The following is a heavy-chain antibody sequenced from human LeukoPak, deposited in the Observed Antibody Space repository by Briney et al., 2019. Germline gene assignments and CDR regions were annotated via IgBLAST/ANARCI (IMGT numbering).Heavy chain of an antibody. CDR2: IYYSGST. CDR3: SRSPDYYDSSSDWFDP. CDR1: GGSISSSSYY. V-gene: IGHV4-39*01. J-gene: IGHJ5*02. Sequence: SETLSLTCTVSGGSISSSSYYWGWIRQPPGKGLEWNGSIYYSGSTYYNPSLKSRVTTSVDTSKNQFSLKLSSVTAADTAVYYCSRSPDYYDSSSDWFDPWGQGTLVTVSS. D-gene: IGHD3-22*01.